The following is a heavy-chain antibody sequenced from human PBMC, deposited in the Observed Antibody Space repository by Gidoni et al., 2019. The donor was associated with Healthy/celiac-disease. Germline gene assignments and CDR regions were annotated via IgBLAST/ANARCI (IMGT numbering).Heavy chain of an antibody. CDR3: AREGSYTEYSSFSHYYYGMDV. J-gene: IGHJ6*02. D-gene: IGHD6-6*01. V-gene: IGHV3-30-3*01. Sequence: QVQLVESGGGVVQPGRSLRLSCAASGSTFSSYAMQWVRQAPGKGLEWVAVISYDGSNKYYADSVKGRFTISRDNSKNTLYLQMNSLRAEDTAVYYCAREGSYTEYSSFSHYYYGMDVWGQGTTVTVSS. CDR1: GSTFSSYA. CDR2: ISYDGSNK.